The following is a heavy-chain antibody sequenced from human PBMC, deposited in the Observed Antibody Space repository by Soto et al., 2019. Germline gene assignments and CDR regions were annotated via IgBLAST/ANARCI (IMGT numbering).Heavy chain of an antibody. Sequence: GGSLRLSCAASGFTFSNYWMHWVRQAPGKGLVWVSRIDNDGSITNYADSVKGRFTISRDNAKNTVSLQMSSLRAEDTAVYYCATLNSFGADYWGQVTPVTVSS. D-gene: IGHD3-3*01. CDR3: ATLNSFGADY. CDR1: GFTFSNYW. J-gene: IGHJ4*02. V-gene: IGHV3-74*01. CDR2: IDNDGSIT.